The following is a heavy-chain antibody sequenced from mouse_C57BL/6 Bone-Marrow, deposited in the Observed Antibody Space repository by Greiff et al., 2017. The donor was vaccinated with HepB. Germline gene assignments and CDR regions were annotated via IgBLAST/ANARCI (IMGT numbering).Heavy chain of an antibody. V-gene: IGHV1-81*01. CDR1: GYTFTSYG. D-gene: IGHD2-4*01. Sequence: VVRPGASVKLSCKASGYTFTSYGISWVKQRTGQGLEWIGEIYPRSGNTYYNEKFKGKATLTADKSSSTAYMELRSLTSEDSAVYFCARSGYDYDGYAMDYWGQGTSVTVSS. CDR3: ARSGYDYDGYAMDY. J-gene: IGHJ4*01. CDR2: IYPRSGNT.